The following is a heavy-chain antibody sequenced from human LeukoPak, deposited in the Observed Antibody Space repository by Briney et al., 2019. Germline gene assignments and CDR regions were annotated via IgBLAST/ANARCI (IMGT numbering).Heavy chain of an antibody. Sequence: ASVKVSCKASGYTFTSYGISWVRQAPGQGLEWMGWISAYNGNTNYAQKLQGRVTMTTDTSTSTAYMELRSLRSDDTAVYYCARANYDFWSGAIYYYMDVWGKGTTVTI. V-gene: IGHV1-18*01. D-gene: IGHD3-3*01. CDR3: ARANYDFWSGAIYYYMDV. CDR2: ISAYNGNT. CDR1: GYTFTSYG. J-gene: IGHJ6*03.